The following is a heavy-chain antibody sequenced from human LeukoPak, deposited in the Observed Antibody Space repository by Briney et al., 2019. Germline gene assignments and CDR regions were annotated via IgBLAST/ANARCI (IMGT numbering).Heavy chain of an antibody. D-gene: IGHD6-6*01. CDR2: MNPNSGNT. Sequence: ASVKVSCKASGYTFTSYDINWVRQATGQGLEWMGWMNPNSGNTGYAQKFQGRVTITRNTSISTAYMELSSLRSEDTAVYYCARPGSSSGAFDIWGQGTMVTVSS. J-gene: IGHJ3*02. CDR1: GYTFTSYD. CDR3: ARPGSSSGAFDI. V-gene: IGHV1-8*03.